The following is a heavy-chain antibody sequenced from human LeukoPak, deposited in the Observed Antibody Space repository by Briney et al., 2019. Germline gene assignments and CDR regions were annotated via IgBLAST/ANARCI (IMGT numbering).Heavy chain of an antibody. CDR2: ISDTGNT. J-gene: IGHJ6*03. V-gene: IGHV3-23*01. D-gene: IGHD3-10*01. Sequence: GGSLRLSCAASGFTLSSYAMSWVRQAPGKGLEWVSAISDTGNTYHADSVKGRFTISRDSSKNTLFLQMNSLRAEDTAVYYCARVYYGSGSYIPHYYYYYMDVWGKGTTVTVSS. CDR1: GFTLSSYA. CDR3: ARVYYGSGSYIPHYYYYYMDV.